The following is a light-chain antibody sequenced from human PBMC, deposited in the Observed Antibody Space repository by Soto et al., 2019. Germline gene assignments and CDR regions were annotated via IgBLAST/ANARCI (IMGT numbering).Light chain of an antibody. V-gene: IGLV2-11*01. Sequence: QSALTQPRSVSGSPGQSVTISCTGTSSDFGGYNHVSWYQQYPGKAPKLMIYGVSQRPSGVPDRFSGSKSGNTASLTVSGLQADDEADYYCCSYGGSHVVFSGGTKLTVL. CDR1: SSDFGGYNH. CDR3: CSYGGSHVV. J-gene: IGLJ2*01. CDR2: GVS.